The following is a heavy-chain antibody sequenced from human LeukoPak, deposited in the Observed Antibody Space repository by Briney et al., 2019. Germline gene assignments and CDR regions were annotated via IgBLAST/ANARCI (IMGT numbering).Heavy chain of an antibody. J-gene: IGHJ4*02. Sequence: PSETLSLTCAFYGGSFSGYYWSWIRQPPGKGLEWIGEINHSGSTNYNPSLKSRVTKSVDTSKNQFSLKLSSVTAADTAVYYCVRGSYGAYDYWGQGSLVTVSS. CDR2: INHSGST. CDR3: VRGSYGAYDY. D-gene: IGHD4-17*01. CDR1: GGSFSGYY. V-gene: IGHV4-34*01.